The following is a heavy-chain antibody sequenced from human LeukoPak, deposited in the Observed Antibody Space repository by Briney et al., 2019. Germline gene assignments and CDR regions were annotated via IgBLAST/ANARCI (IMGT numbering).Heavy chain of an antibody. J-gene: IGHJ4*02. V-gene: IGHV1-46*01. Sequence: GASVKVSCKASGYTFTSYYMHWVRQAPGQGLEWMGIINPSGGSTSYAQKFQGRVTMTRDMSTSTVYMELSSLRSEDSAVYFCARGHSSGYYQNDFWGQGTLVTVSS. CDR2: INPSGGST. CDR3: ARGHSSGYYQNDF. CDR1: GYTFTSYY. D-gene: IGHD3-22*01.